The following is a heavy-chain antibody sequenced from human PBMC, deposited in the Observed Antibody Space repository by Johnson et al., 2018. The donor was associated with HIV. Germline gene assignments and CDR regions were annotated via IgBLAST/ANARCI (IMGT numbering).Heavy chain of an antibody. D-gene: IGHD3-16*01. CDR3: ARGRGPRGAFDI. J-gene: IGHJ3*02. CDR1: GFTVSSNH. V-gene: IGHV3-66*02. CDR2: IYRGGST. Sequence: VQLVESGGGLVKPGRSLRLSCVASGFTVSSNHMTWVRQAPGKGLEWVSVIYRGGSTDYADSLKGRFTISRDNSKNTLYLQMNSLRAEDTAVYYCARGRGPRGAFDIWGQGTMVTVSS.